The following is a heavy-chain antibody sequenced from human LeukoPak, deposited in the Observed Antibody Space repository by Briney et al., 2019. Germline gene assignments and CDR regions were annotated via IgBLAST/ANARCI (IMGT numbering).Heavy chain of an antibody. D-gene: IGHD3-9*01. J-gene: IGHJ2*01. Sequence: GSLRLSCAASGFTLSSYAMSGVRHAPGQGREWVSGFSGTGISTLYADPVKGRFTISRDNSKTTLDLQMNSLRAEDTAVYYCARVMGRLVRNWYFDLWGRGTLLTVSS. V-gene: IGHV3-23*01. CDR2: FSGTGIST. CDR3: ARVMGRLVRNWYFDL. CDR1: GFTLSSYA.